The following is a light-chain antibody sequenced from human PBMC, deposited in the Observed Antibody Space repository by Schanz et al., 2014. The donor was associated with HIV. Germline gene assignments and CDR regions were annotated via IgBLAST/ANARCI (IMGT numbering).Light chain of an antibody. CDR1: SSDVGGYNY. CDR2: DVN. Sequence: QSALTQPASVSGSPGQSITISCSGTSSDVGGYNYVSWYQQHPGKAPKLMIYDVNNRPSGVSNRFSGSKSGNTASLTISGLQAEDEADYYCSSLSTSGAPLFGTGTKLTVL. J-gene: IGLJ1*01. CDR3: SSLSTSGAPL. V-gene: IGLV2-14*03.